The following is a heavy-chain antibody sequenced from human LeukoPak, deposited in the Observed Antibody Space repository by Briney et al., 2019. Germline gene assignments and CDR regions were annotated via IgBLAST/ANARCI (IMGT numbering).Heavy chain of an antibody. CDR1: GGSISSSSYY. D-gene: IGHD3-3*01. CDR3: VSARDVWSGPDAFDI. J-gene: IGHJ3*02. CDR2: IYYSGST. V-gene: IGHV4-39*01. Sequence: SETLSLTCTVSGGSISSSSYYWGWIRQPPGKGLEWIGSIYYSGSTYYNPSLKSRVTISVDTSKNQFSLKLSSVTAADTAVYYCVSARDVWSGPDAFDIWGQGTMVTVSS.